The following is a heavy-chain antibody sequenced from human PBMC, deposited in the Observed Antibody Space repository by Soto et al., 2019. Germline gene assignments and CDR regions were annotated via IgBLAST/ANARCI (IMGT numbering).Heavy chain of an antibody. CDR2: IFYDGSRK. V-gene: IGHV3-30*03. J-gene: IGHJ4*02. CDR1: GFTFSRYG. Sequence: GGSLRLSCAASGFTFSRYGMHWVRQAPGKGLEWVAVIFYDGSRKEYAASLKGRFTISRDNSKNTLYLQMNSLRTEDTAVYYCARGGIAAAGTRRFYFDYWGQGTLVTVSS. D-gene: IGHD6-13*01. CDR3: ARGGIAAAGTRRFYFDY.